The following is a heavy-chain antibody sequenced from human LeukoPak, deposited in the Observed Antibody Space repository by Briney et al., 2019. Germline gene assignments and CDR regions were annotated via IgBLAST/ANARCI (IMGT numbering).Heavy chain of an antibody. CDR2: TYYRSKWYN. D-gene: IGHD6-19*01. CDR3: ARDNPRGSGWFDAFDT. Sequence: SQTLSLTCAISGDSVSSNSAAWNWIRQSPSRGLEWLGRTYYRSKWYNDYAVSVKSRITINPDTSKNQFSLHLNSVTPEDTAVYYCARDNPRGSGWFDAFDTWGQGTMVTVSS. V-gene: IGHV6-1*01. CDR1: GDSVSSNSAA. J-gene: IGHJ3*02.